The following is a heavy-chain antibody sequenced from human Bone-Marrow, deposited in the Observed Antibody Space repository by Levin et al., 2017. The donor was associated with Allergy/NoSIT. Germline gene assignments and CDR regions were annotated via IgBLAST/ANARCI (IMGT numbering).Heavy chain of an antibody. J-gene: IGHJ4*02. CDR2: IIPIFGTA. CDR3: ARDDRTYSSGWYGPNFDY. V-gene: IGHV1-69*01. Sequence: KISCQASGGTFSSYAISWVRQAPGQGLEWMGGIIPIFGTANYAQKFQGRVTITADESTSTAYMELSSLRSEDTAVYYCARDDRTYSSGWYGPNFDYWGQGTLVTVSS. CDR1: GGTFSSYA. D-gene: IGHD6-19*01.